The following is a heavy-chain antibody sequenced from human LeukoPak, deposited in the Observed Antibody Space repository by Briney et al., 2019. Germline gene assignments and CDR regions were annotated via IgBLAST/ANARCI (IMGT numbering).Heavy chain of an antibody. Sequence: GGSLRLSCSASGFTFDRFAMHWVRQAPGKGLEYLSGIGSNGRSTHNADSVKGRFTISRDNSKNTLFLQMTSLRAEDAAVYYCVNQISGWVYWGEGTLVTVSS. D-gene: IGHD6-19*01. V-gene: IGHV3-64D*06. CDR3: VNQISGWVY. CDR2: IGSNGRST. J-gene: IGHJ4*02. CDR1: GFTFDRFA.